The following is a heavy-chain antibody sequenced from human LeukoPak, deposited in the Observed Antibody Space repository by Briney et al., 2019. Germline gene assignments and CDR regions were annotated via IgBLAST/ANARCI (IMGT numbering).Heavy chain of an antibody. D-gene: IGHD3-22*01. CDR1: GGSISSYY. CDR2: IYTSGST. CDR3: ARGRGYYDSSGYSPLDEYFQH. J-gene: IGHJ1*01. Sequence: SETLSLTCTVSGGSISSYYWSWIRQPAGKGLEWIGRIYTSGSTNYNPSLKSRVTMSVDTSKNQFSLKLSSVTAADTAVYYCARGRGYYDSSGYSPLDEYFQHWGQGTLVTVSS. V-gene: IGHV4-4*07.